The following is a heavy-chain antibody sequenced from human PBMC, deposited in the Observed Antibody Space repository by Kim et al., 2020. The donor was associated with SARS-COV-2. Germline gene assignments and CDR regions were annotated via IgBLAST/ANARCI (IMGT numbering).Heavy chain of an antibody. CDR1: EFTFSTYW. Sequence: GGSLRLSCAASEFTFSTYWMYWVRQAPGKGLVWVSRISSSGNSTNYADSVKGRFTISRDNAKNTLYLQMNSLRAYDTAVYYCARASSTSCPCYYMDVWGKGTTVTVSS. D-gene: IGHD2-2*01. CDR2: ISSSGNST. J-gene: IGHJ6*03. V-gene: IGHV3-74*01. CDR3: ARASSTSCPCYYMDV.